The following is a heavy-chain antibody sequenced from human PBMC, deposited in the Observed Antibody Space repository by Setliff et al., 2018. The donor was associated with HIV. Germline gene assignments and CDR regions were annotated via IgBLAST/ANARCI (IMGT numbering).Heavy chain of an antibody. CDR3: VKGSLGGRLDS. CDR1: NFTFSFYG. D-gene: IGHD3-16*01. J-gene: IGHJ4*02. Sequence: GGSLRLSCAASNFTFSFYGMHWVRQAPGKGLEWVAFTPNDGSNKFYGDSVQGRFTISRDNSRNMVFLQMNGLRVEDTAVYYCVKGSLGGRLDSWGQGTLVTVSS. V-gene: IGHV3-30*02. CDR2: TPNDGSNK.